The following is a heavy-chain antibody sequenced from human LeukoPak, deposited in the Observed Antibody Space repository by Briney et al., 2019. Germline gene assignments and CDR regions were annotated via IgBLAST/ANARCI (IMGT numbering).Heavy chain of an antibody. V-gene: IGHV4-39*07. CDR1: GGSISSSSYY. J-gene: IGHJ5*02. D-gene: IGHD6-13*01. CDR2: INHSGST. Sequence: PSETLSPTCTVSGGSISSSSYYWSWIRQPPGKGLEWIGEINHSGSTNYNPSLKSRVTISVDTSKNQFSLKLSSVTAADTAVYYCARGQIDSSSYNWFDPWGQGTLVTVSS. CDR3: ARGQIDSSSYNWFDP.